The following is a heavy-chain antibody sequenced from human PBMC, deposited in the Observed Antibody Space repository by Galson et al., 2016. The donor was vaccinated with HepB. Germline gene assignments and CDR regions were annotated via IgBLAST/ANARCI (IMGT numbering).Heavy chain of an antibody. V-gene: IGHV3-23*01. CDR1: GFTFSSYD. CDR3: AKDLSYNEHAFDI. D-gene: IGHD5-24*01. Sequence: SLRLSCAASGFTFSSYDMNWARQAPGKGLEWVSYISGSGGSTFYADSVKGRFTISRDNSKNTLFLQMNSLRAEDTAVYYCAKDLSYNEHAFDIWGQGTMVSVSS. J-gene: IGHJ3*02. CDR2: ISGSGGST.